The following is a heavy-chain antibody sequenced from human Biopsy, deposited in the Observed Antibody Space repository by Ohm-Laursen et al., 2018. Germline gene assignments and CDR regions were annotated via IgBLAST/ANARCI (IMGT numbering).Heavy chain of an antibody. Sequence: GTLSLTCNVSGGSISNLYWSWIRQPPGQGLQYIGFIYSGGNTNYNPSLRSRVAMSVDTSKNQFSLKLNSVTAADTAVYYCARGDSFDSNGYFWSDPWAREPWSPSPQ. CDR2: IYSGGNT. CDR1: GGSISNLY. D-gene: IGHD3-22*01. V-gene: IGHV4-59*11. J-gene: IGHJ5*02. CDR3: ARGDSFDSNGYFWSDP.